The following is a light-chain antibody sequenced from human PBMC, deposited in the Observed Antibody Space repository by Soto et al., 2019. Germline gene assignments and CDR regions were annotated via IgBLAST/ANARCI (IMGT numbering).Light chain of an antibody. Sequence: DIQMTQSPSSLSASVGDRVTITCRASQSISSYLNWYQQKPGKAPTLLIYAASSLQSGVPSSINGSGSGKYLNLTISSLQTEDFATYYCQQSDSIFTCGGGTKV. J-gene: IGKJ4*01. CDR3: QQSDSIFT. V-gene: IGKV1-39*01. CDR2: AAS. CDR1: QSISSY.